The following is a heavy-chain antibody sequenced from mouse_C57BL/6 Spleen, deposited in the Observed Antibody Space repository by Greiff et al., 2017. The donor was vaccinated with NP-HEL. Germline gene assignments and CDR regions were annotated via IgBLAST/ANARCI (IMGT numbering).Heavy chain of an antibody. CDR1: GYTFTSYG. Sequence: VQLQQSGAELARPGASVKLSCKASGYTFTSYGIRWVKQSTGQGLEWIGEIYPRSGNTSYTQKFKGKATLTADKSSSTAYMELRRLTSEDAAVYFCAIYYDYDGGFDYWGQGTTLTVAS. CDR2: IYPRSGNT. CDR3: AIYYDYDGGFDY. V-gene: IGHV1-81*01. J-gene: IGHJ2*01. D-gene: IGHD2-4*01.